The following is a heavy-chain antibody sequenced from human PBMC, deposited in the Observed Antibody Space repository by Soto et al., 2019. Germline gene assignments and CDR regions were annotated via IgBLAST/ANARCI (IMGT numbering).Heavy chain of an antibody. Sequence: GGSLRLSCAASGFTFSSYSMNWVRQAPGKGLEWVSSISSRSSYIYYADSVKGRFTISRDNAKNSLYLQMNSLRAEDTAVYYCARGKLRFLEWSRDAFDIWGQGTMVTVSS. V-gene: IGHV3-21*01. D-gene: IGHD3-3*01. CDR3: ARGKLRFLEWSRDAFDI. CDR1: GFTFSSYS. J-gene: IGHJ3*02. CDR2: ISSRSSYI.